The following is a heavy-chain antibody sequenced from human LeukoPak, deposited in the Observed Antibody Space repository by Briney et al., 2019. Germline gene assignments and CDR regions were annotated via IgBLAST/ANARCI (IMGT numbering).Heavy chain of an antibody. CDR3: ARDSSGWSYGAFDI. V-gene: IGHV4-59*01. J-gene: IGHJ3*02. CDR1: GDSISSYY. CDR2: IYYSGST. Sequence: SETLSFTCTVSGDSISSYYWSWIRQPPGKGLEWIGYIYYSGSTNYNPSLKSRVTISVDTSKNQFSLKVNSVTAADTAVYYCARDSSGWSYGAFDIWGQGTMVTVSS. D-gene: IGHD6-19*01.